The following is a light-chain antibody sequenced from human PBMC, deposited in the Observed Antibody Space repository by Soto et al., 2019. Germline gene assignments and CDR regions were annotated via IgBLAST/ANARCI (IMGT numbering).Light chain of an antibody. CDR2: SAS. Sequence: ENVLTQSPGTLSLSPGEGATLSCRASQSVSSDYLAWYQQKPGQAPRLLIYSASSRSTGVPDRFSGGGSGTEFSLTIRRLEPEDFAVYYCQQYSSSPRTFGQGTKLEMK. CDR3: QQYSSSPRT. V-gene: IGKV3-20*01. J-gene: IGKJ2*02. CDR1: QSVSSDY.